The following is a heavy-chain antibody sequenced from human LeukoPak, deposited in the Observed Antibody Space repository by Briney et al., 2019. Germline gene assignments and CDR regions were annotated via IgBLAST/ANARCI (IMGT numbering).Heavy chain of an antibody. D-gene: IGHD6-13*01. CDR2: INHSGST. J-gene: IGHJ4*02. CDR1: GGSFSGYY. Sequence: PSETLSLTCAVYGGSFSGYYWSWIRQPPGKGLEWIGEINHSGSTNYNPSLKSRVTISVDTSKNQFSLKLSSVTAADTAVYYCARRGSYSSSWYSDWGQGTLVTVSS. CDR3: ARRGSYSSSWYSD. V-gene: IGHV4-34*01.